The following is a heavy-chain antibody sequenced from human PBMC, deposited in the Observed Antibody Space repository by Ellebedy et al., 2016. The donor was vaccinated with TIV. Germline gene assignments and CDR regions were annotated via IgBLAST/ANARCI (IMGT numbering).Heavy chain of an antibody. CDR2: IKSKTDHDKK. J-gene: IGHJ4*02. CDR1: GLTLSKAW. Sequence: GGSLRLXXAASGLTLSKAWMSWVRQGPGKGPEWVGRIKSKTDHDKKDYAAPGKGRFTISRDDSDNTLFLQMIGLETEDTAMYYGVGGSHAYQGDHWGQGTLVTVSS. CDR3: VGGSHAYQGDH. V-gene: IGHV3-15*01. D-gene: IGHD1-26*01.